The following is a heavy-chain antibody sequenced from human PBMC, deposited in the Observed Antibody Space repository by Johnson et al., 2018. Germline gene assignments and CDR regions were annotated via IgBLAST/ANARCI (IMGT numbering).Heavy chain of an antibody. CDR1: GFTFSSYG. D-gene: IGHD1-26*01. J-gene: IGHJ6*02. Sequence: QVQLQESGGGVVQPGRSLRLSCAASGFTFSSYGMHWVRQAPGKGLEWVSVISYDGSNKYYEASVKGRFTISRDNSKNTLYLQMNSLRAEDTAVYYCARTVGATSAYYYGMDVWGQGTTVTVSS. V-gene: IGHV3-30*03. CDR3: ARTVGATSAYYYGMDV. CDR2: ISYDGSNK.